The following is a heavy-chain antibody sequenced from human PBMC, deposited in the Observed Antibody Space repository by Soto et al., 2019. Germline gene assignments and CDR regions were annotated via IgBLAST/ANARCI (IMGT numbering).Heavy chain of an antibody. J-gene: IGHJ4*02. CDR1: GFTFSSYS. V-gene: IGHV3-30-3*01. Sequence: PGGSLRLSCATSGFTFSSYSMHWFRQAPSKGLEWVAVISSDGGITIYADSVKGRFTISRDNSKSTLYLHMNSLRPEDTAVYYCAREVVTTQWYFDNWGQGIVVTVSS. CDR3: AREVVTTQWYFDN. D-gene: IGHD1-1*01. CDR2: ISSDGGIT.